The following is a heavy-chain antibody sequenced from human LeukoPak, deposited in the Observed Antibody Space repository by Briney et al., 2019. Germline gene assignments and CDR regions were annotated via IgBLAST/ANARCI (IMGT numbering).Heavy chain of an antibody. CDR3: ARDLRETERYFDWKYAFDI. Sequence: PGRSLRLSCAASRFTFSSYAMHWVRQAPGKGLEWVAVISYDGSNKYYADSVKGRFTISRDNSKNTLYLQMNSLRAEDTAVYYCARDLRETERYFDWKYAFDIWGQGTMVTVSS. CDR1: RFTFSSYA. CDR2: ISYDGSNK. J-gene: IGHJ3*02. V-gene: IGHV3-30-3*01. D-gene: IGHD3-9*01.